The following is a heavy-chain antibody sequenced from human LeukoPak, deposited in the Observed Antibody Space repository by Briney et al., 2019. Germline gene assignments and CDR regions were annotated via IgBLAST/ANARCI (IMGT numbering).Heavy chain of an antibody. CDR1: GFPFNTYT. CDR3: ARGGDCSSITCPFGF. V-gene: IGHV3-30-3*01. Sequence: GGSLRLSCAASGFPFNTYTMHWARQTPGKGLEWVVAISDHGISDYHADSVKGRFTISRDNSKNTLYLQMNCLRVEDTAVYYCARGGDCSSITCPFGFWGQGTLVTVSS. CDR2: ISDHGISD. D-gene: IGHD2-2*01. J-gene: IGHJ4*02.